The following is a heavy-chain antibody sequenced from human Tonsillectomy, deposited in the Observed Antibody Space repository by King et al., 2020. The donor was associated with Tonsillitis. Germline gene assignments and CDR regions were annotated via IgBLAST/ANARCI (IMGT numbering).Heavy chain of an antibody. CDR2: IKQDGSEK. CDR1: GFTFSSYW. Sequence: VQLVESGGGLVPPGGSLRLSCAASGFTFSSYWMSWVRQAPGKGLEWVANIKQDGSEKYYVDSVKGRFTISRDNAKNSLYLQMNSLRAEDTAVYYCVRDLTVAHCSGGSCYGYGMAVWGQGTTVTVSS. D-gene: IGHD2-15*01. J-gene: IGHJ6*02. V-gene: IGHV3-7*01. CDR3: VRDLTVAHCSGGSCYGYGMAV.